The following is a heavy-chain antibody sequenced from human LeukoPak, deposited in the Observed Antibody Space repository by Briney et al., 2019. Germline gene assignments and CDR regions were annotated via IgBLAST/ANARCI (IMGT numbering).Heavy chain of an antibody. CDR2: TSYRSKWYN. V-gene: IGHV6-1*01. D-gene: IGHD5-24*01. CDR3: AREAEITRFDY. Sequence: SQTLSLTYAISGDSVSTNRVAWNWIRQSPSRGLEWLGRTSYRSKWYNDYAVSVKSRITITPDTSKNQFSLQLNSVTPEDTAVYYCAREAEITRFDYWGQGTLVTVSS. CDR1: GDSVSTNRVA. J-gene: IGHJ4*02.